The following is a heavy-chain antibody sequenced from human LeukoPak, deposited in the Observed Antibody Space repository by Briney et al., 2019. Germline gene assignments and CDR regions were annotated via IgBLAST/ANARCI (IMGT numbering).Heavy chain of an antibody. D-gene: IGHD4-17*01. Sequence: GGSLRLSCAASGFTVSSNYMSWVRQAPGKGLEWVSVIYSGGSTYYADSVKGRFTISRDNSKNTLYLQMNSLRAEDTAVYYCARDHFYGDYVYDYWGQGTLVTVSS. V-gene: IGHV3-53*01. J-gene: IGHJ4*02. CDR1: GFTVSSNY. CDR3: ARDHFYGDYVYDY. CDR2: IYSGGST.